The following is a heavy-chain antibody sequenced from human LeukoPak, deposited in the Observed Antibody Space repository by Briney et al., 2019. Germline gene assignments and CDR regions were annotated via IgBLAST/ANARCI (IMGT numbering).Heavy chain of an antibody. D-gene: IGHD3-16*02. CDR1: GDTVNTRRYY. J-gene: IGHJ4*02. CDR2: IYHSVST. V-gene: IGHV4-39*01. Sequence: SSETLSLTCPVSGDTVNTRRYYCGWGRQPPGKGLEWIGSIYHSVSTYYQPSLRSRVPISIDQSRNQFSLNLTSVTTADTALYFCARRDIVKGGFDYWGQGTLVTVSS. CDR3: ARRDIVKGGFDY.